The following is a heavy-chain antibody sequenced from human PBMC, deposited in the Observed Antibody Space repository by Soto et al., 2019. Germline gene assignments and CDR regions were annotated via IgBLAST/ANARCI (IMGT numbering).Heavy chain of an antibody. CDR2: IIPIFGTA. Sequence: ASVKVSCKASGGTFSSYAISWVRQAPGQGLEWMGGIIPIFGTANYAQKLQGRVTITADESTSTAYMELSSLRSEDTAVYYCARDRHDSSGYYSDYWGQGTLVTVSS. CDR1: GGTFSSYA. CDR3: ARDRHDSSGYYSDY. D-gene: IGHD3-22*01. J-gene: IGHJ4*02. V-gene: IGHV1-69*13.